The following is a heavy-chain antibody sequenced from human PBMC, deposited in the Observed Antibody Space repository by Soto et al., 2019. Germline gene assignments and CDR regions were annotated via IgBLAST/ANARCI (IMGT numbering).Heavy chain of an antibody. J-gene: IGHJ4*02. CDR3: ARGERGNCYSGIDY. CDR2: ISSDGSNK. V-gene: IGHV3-30-3*01. Sequence: QVQLVESGGGVVQPGRSLRLSCAASGFTFSTYVIHWVRQAPGKGLEWVAVISSDGSNKYYADSVKGRFTISRDNSKNTLYLRMSSLRTEDTAVYYCARGERGNCYSGIDYWGQGTLVTVSS. D-gene: IGHD1-26*01. CDR1: GFTFSTYV.